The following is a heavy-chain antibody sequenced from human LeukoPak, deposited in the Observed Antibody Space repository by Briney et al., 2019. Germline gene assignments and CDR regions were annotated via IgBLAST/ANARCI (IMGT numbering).Heavy chain of an antibody. J-gene: IGHJ4*02. D-gene: IGHD1/OR15-1a*01. V-gene: IGHV3-30*02. CDR1: GFIFSSYG. CDR3: VKDRWDNDQYYFDY. CDR2: IRYDERNK. Sequence: GGSLRLSCAASGFIFSSYGIHWVRQAPDKGLEWVAFIRYDERNKFYADSVKGRFIISRDNSKNTLDLHMNSLRAEDTAVYYCVKDRWDNDQYYFDYWGQGTLVTVSS.